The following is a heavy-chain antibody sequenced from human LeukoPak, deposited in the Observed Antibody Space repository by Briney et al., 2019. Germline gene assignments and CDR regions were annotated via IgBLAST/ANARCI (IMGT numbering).Heavy chain of an antibody. Sequence: SETLSLTCAVYGGSFSGYYWSWIRQPPGKGLEWIGEINHSGSTNYNPSLKSRVTISVDTSKNQFSLKLSSVTAADTAVYYCARALSSSWYKNWFDPWGQGTLDTVSS. J-gene: IGHJ5*02. CDR2: INHSGST. D-gene: IGHD6-13*01. V-gene: IGHV4-34*01. CDR3: ARALSSSWYKNWFDP. CDR1: GGSFSGYY.